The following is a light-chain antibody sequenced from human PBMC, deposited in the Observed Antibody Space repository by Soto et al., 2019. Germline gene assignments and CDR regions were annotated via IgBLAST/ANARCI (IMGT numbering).Light chain of an antibody. CDR3: QQYDSDPLT. Sequence: DLQMTQSPSSLSASVGDRITITCRASQGIGNWVAWYQQKLGKAPKSLIYAASNLQSGVPSRFSGTGSGTDFTLTISSLQPEDFAPYYCQQYDSDPLTFGGGTKVEMK. CDR1: QGIGNW. CDR2: AAS. J-gene: IGKJ4*01. V-gene: IGKV1D-16*01.